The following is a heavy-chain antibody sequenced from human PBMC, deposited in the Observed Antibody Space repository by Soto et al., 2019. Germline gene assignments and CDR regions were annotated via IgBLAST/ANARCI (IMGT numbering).Heavy chain of an antibody. CDR3: ARRYGVAFDI. D-gene: IGHD3-10*01. J-gene: IGHJ3*02. CDR2: INHSGST. Sequence: SETLSLTCAVYGVSFSGYYWSWIRQPPGKGLEWIGQINHSGSTNYNPSLKSRVTISVDTSKNQFSLKLSSVTAADTAVYYCARRYGVAFDIWGQGTMVTVSS. V-gene: IGHV4-34*01. CDR1: GVSFSGYY.